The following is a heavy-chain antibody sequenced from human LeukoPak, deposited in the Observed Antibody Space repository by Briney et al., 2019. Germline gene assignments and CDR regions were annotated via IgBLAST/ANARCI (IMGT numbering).Heavy chain of an antibody. Sequence: SETLSLTCTVSGGSISSYYWSWIRQPPGKGLGWIGYIYYSGSTNYNPSLKSRVTISVDTPKNQFSLKLSSVTAADTAVYYCARVPRSRFYDSSGYYRWYFDYWGQGTLVTVSS. CDR2: IYYSGST. J-gene: IGHJ4*02. V-gene: IGHV4-59*01. CDR3: ARVPRSRFYDSSGYYRWYFDY. D-gene: IGHD3-22*01. CDR1: GGSISSYY.